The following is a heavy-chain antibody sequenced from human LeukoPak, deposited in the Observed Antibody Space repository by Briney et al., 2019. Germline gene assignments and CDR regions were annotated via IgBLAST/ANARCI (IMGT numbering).Heavy chain of an antibody. V-gene: IGHV4-39*02. Sequence: SETLSLTCTVLVASITGSTYYWGWFRQPPGKGLEWIASFYYDGRTYYGPSLKSRVIISGDTSKNHFSLKLSSVTAADTAVYYCARRSGDWAVNWFDPWGQGTLVTVSS. J-gene: IGHJ5*02. CDR1: VASITGSTYY. CDR2: FYYDGRT. CDR3: ARRSGDWAVNWFDP. D-gene: IGHD2-21*02.